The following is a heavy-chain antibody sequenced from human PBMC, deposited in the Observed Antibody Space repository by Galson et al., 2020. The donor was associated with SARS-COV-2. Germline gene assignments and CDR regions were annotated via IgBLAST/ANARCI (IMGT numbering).Heavy chain of an antibody. CDR1: GCTFSSYA. CDR2: IIPIFGTA. D-gene: IGHD3-16*02. J-gene: IGHJ4*02. V-gene: IGHV1-69*13. CDR3: ARGDYVWGSYRYTGNFDY. Sequence: SVTVSCKASGCTFSSYAISWVRQAPGQGLEWMGGIIPIFGTANYAQKFQGRVTITADESTSTAYMELSSLRSEDTAVYYCARGDYVWGSYRYTGNFDYWGQGTLVTVSS.